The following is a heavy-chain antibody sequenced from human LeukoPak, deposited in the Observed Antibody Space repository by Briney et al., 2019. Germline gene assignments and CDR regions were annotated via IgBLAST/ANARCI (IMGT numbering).Heavy chain of an antibody. J-gene: IGHJ6*03. CDR1: GFTFSSYA. Sequence: PGGSLRLSCAASGFTFSSYAMSWVRQAPGKGLEWFSAISGSGGSTYYADSVKGRFTISRDNSKNTLYLQMNSLRAEDTAVYYCAKDLKTVTIGRLMDVWGKGTTVTVSS. V-gene: IGHV3-23*01. CDR2: ISGSGGST. CDR3: AKDLKTVTIGRLMDV. D-gene: IGHD4-17*01.